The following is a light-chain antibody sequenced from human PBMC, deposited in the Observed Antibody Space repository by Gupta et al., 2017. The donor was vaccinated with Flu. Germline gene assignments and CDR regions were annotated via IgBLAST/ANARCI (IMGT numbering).Light chain of an antibody. J-gene: IGLJ1*01. Sequence: QSAPTQPRSVSGSPGQAVTISCTGTSNDVGGYNRVSWYEQRPGKAPKLILYDVTERPSGVPDRFSGSKSDNTASLTISGLQADDEADYYCSSHAGRVTWVFGTGTTVTVL. CDR3: SSHAGRVTWV. V-gene: IGLV2-11*01. CDR2: DVT. CDR1: SNDVGGYNR.